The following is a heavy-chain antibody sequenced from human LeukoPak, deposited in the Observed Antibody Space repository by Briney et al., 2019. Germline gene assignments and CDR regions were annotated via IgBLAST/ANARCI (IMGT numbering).Heavy chain of an antibody. V-gene: IGHV3-30*18. CDR3: AKGGLRYELRNWFDP. CDR2: ISYDGSNK. J-gene: IGHJ5*02. Sequence: GGSLRLSCAASGFTFSSYGMHWVRQAPGKGLEWVAVISYDGSNKYYADSVKGRFTISRDNSKNTLYLQMNSLRAEDTAVYYCAKGGLRYELRNWFDPWGQGTLVTVSS. D-gene: IGHD5/OR15-5a*01. CDR1: GFTFSSYG.